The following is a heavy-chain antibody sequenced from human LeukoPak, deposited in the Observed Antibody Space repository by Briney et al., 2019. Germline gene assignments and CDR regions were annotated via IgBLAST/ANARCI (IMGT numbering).Heavy chain of an antibody. CDR2: ISDTSSYM. Sequence: GGSLRLSCEGSGLTFSNYSMNWVRQAPGKGLEWVSTISDTSSYMYYGDSVKGRFTISRDNSKNTLYLQKNSLRAEDTAVYYCAKGRLRHYGGSPDYWGQGTLVTVSS. J-gene: IGHJ4*02. CDR3: AKGRLRHYGGSPDY. D-gene: IGHD5-12*01. CDR1: GLTFSNYS. V-gene: IGHV3-21*01.